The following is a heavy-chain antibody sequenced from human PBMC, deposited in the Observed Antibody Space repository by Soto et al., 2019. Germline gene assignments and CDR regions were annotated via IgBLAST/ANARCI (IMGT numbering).Heavy chain of an antibody. CDR1: GFTFNSYS. Sequence: DVQLVESGGGLVQPGGSLRLSCAASGFTFNSYSMNWVRQAPGKGLEWISYIPRSGSATYYADSVKGRFTISRDSATNSVYLQMNSLRDEDTALYYCVCDSAFAFDVWGRGTVVTVSS. CDR3: VCDSAFAFDV. CDR2: IPRSGSAT. J-gene: IGHJ3*01. V-gene: IGHV3-48*02. D-gene: IGHD6-25*01.